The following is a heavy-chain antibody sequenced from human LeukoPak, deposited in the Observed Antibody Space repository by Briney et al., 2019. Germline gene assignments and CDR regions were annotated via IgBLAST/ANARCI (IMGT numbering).Heavy chain of an antibody. CDR1: GFTYSGYF. CDR3: ARESAYHFDH. CDR2: ISSSGGDTI. D-gene: IGHD3-16*01. Sequence: GGSLRLSCAASGFTYSGYFMSWIRQASGKGLEWISYISSSGGDTIYYADSVRGRFTISRDNSKNSLYLQMDNLRADDTAVYYCARESAYHFDHWGQGTLVTVSS. V-gene: IGHV3-11*01. J-gene: IGHJ4*02.